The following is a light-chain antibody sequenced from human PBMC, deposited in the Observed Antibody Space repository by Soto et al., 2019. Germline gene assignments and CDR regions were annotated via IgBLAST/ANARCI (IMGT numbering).Light chain of an antibody. J-gene: IGKJ1*01. CDR2: GAS. CDR3: HQYGSSPRT. CDR1: QTISSSF. V-gene: IGKV3-20*01. Sequence: EIVLTQSPGTLSLSPGERATLSCRASQTISSSFLAWYQQKPGQAPRLLIYGASRRATGIPDRFSGSGSGTDFTLTSDSLEPEDFAVYYCHQYGSSPRTFGQGTKVEIK.